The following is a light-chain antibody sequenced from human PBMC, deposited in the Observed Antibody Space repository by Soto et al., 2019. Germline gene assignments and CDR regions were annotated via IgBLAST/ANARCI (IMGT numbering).Light chain of an antibody. Sequence: EIVMTQSPAILSVSPGERATLSCRASQTVSINLAWYQQKPGQAPRLLIYAASTRATGIPARFSGSGSGTEFTLTISSLQSEDFAIYYCQQYDKWPLTFGGGTKVEIK. J-gene: IGKJ4*01. CDR3: QQYDKWPLT. CDR2: AAS. V-gene: IGKV3-15*01. CDR1: QTVSIN.